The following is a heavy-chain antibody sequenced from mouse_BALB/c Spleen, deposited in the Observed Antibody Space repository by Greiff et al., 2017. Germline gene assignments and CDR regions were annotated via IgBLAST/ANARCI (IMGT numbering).Heavy chain of an antibody. V-gene: IGHV1S22*01. CDR2: IYPGSGST. D-gene: IGHD1-1*01. Sequence: LQQPGPELVRPGASVKLSCKASGYTFTSYWMHWVKQRHGQGLEWIGNIYPGSGSTNYDEKFKSKGTLTVDTSSSTAYMHLSSLTSEDSAVYYCTTTAMDYWGQGTSVTVSA. CDR3: TTTAMDY. J-gene: IGHJ4*01. CDR1: GYTFTSYW.